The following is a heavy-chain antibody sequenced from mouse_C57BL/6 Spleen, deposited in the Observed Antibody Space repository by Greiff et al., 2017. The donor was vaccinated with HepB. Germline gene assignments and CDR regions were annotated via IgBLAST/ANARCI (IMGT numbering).Heavy chain of an antibody. V-gene: IGHV5-6*02. D-gene: IGHD1-1*01. CDR1: GFTFSSYG. J-gene: IGHJ1*03. Sequence: DVMLVESGGDLVKPGGSLKLSCAASGFTFSSYGMSWVRQTPDKRLEWVATISSGGSYTYYPDSVKGRFTISRDNAKNTLYLQMSSLKSEDTAMYYCARGSSYKDWYFDVWGTGTTVTVSS. CDR2: ISSGGSYT. CDR3: ARGSSYKDWYFDV.